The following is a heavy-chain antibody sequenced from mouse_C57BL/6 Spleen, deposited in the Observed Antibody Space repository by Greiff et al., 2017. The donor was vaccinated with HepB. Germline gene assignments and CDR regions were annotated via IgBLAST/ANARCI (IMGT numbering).Heavy chain of an antibody. J-gene: IGHJ3*01. CDR3: ARNLAYYGYDVPFAY. D-gene: IGHD2-9*01. V-gene: IGHV2-2*01. CDR2: IWSGGST. Sequence: VQLQQSGPGLVQPSQILSITCTVSGFSLTSYGVHWVRQSPGKGLEWLGVIWSGGSTDYNAAFISRLSISKDNSKSQVFFKMNSLQADDTAIYYCARNLAYYGYDVPFAYWGQGTLVTVSA. CDR1: GFSLTSYG.